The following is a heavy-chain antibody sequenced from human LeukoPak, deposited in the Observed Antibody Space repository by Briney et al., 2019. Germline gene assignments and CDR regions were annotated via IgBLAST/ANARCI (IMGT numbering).Heavy chain of an antibody. CDR2: IYSGDNT. J-gene: IGHJ3*02. Sequence: GGSLRLSCAASGFTVSSNYMSWVRQAPGKGLEWVSVIYSGDNTYYADSVKGRFTISRDISKNTLYLQMNSLRAEDTAVYYCARNLYSYGYFDAFDIWGQGTMVTVSS. CDR3: ARNLYSYGYFDAFDI. CDR1: GFTVSSNY. V-gene: IGHV3-66*01. D-gene: IGHD5-18*01.